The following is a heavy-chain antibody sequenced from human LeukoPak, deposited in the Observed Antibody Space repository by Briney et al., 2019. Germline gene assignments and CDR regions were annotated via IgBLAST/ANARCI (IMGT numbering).Heavy chain of an antibody. CDR1: GFSFNSYS. Sequence: GGSLRLFCAASGFSFNSYSITWVRQSPGKGLEWVSSISSSGMYIYYADTMKGRFPISRDNAKNSASLQMNSLRAADTAVYYCAREGRAEIDYWGQGTLVTVSS. J-gene: IGHJ4*02. CDR2: ISSSGMYI. D-gene: IGHD5-24*01. CDR3: AREGRAEIDY. V-gene: IGHV3-21*01.